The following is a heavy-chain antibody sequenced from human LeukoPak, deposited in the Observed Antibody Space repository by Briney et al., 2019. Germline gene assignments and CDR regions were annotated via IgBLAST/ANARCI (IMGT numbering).Heavy chain of an antibody. CDR1: GFTFSSYA. CDR3: ARDSGYRDY. CDR2: ISYDGSNK. J-gene: IGHJ4*02. V-gene: IGHV3-30-3*01. Sequence: GGSLRLSCAASGFTFSSYAMHWVRQAPGKGLEWVAVISYDGSNKYYADSVKGRFTISRDNAKNSLYLQMDSLRVEDTAVNYCARDSGYRDYWGQGTPVTVSS. D-gene: IGHD3-9*01.